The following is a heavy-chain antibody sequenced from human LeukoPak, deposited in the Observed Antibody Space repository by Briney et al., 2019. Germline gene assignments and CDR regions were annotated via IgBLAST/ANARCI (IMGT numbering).Heavy chain of an antibody. D-gene: IGHD5-18*01. CDR1: GGSISNYY. CDR2: IYYTGST. J-gene: IGHJ2*01. Sequence: SETLSLTCTVSGGSISNYYWNWIRQPPGKGLEWIGYIYYTGSTDYNPSLKSRVTMSVDTSKNQFSLKLSSVTAADTAVYYCARGTAIPDWYFDLWGRGTLVTVSS. V-gene: IGHV4-59*12. CDR3: ARGTAIPDWYFDL.